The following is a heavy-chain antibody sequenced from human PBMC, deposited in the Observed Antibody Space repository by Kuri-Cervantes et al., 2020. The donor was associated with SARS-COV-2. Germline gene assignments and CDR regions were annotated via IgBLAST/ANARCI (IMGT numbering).Heavy chain of an antibody. CDR2: INHSGST. V-gene: IGHV4-34*01. D-gene: IGHD3-16*01. CDR3: ARGRSFVGN. CDR1: GGSFSGYY. J-gene: IGHJ4*02. Sequence: GSLRLSCAVYGGSFSGYYWSWIRQPPGKGLEWIGEINHSGSTNYNPSLKSRVTISVDTSKNRFSLKLSSVTAADTAVYYCARGRSFVGNWGQGALVTVSS.